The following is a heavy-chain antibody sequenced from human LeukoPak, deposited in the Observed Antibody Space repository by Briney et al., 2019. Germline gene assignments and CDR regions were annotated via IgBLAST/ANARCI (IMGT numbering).Heavy chain of an antibody. V-gene: IGHV1-69*06. CDR2: IIPIFGTA. CDR3: ARGPSITMVRGGQWYYYMDV. Sequence: SVKVSCKASGYTFTSYDISWVRQAPGQGLEWMGGIIPIFGTANYAQKFQGRVTITADKSTSTAYMEPSSLRSEDTAVYYCARGPSITMVRGGQWYYYMDVWGKGTTVTISS. J-gene: IGHJ6*03. CDR1: GYTFTSYD. D-gene: IGHD3-10*01.